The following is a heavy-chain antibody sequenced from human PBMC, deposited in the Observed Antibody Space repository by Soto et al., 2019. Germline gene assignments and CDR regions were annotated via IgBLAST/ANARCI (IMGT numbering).Heavy chain of an antibody. Sequence: EVQVLESGGGLVQPGGSPRLSCAASGFTFSSYAMSWVRQAPGKGLEWVSAISGSGGSTYYADSVKGRFTISRDNSKNTLYLQMNSLRAEDTAVYYCAKGGRGYSSGWYYFDYWGQGTLVTVSS. D-gene: IGHD6-19*01. CDR1: GFTFSSYA. CDR3: AKGGRGYSSGWYYFDY. J-gene: IGHJ4*02. CDR2: ISGSGGST. V-gene: IGHV3-23*01.